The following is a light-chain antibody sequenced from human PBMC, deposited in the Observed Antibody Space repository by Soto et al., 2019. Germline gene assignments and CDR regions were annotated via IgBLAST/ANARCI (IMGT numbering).Light chain of an antibody. J-gene: IGKJ2*01. V-gene: IGKV1-39*01. Sequence: DILMTQSPSSLSASVGDRVTISCRASQSVGTYLNWYQKKVGGGPKLLIFGAFNLQSGVPARFSGGGSGTDFTLVVTNLQPEDFATYYWQQTYSTAYTFGQGTNLEIK. CDR1: QSVGTY. CDR2: GAF. CDR3: QQTYSTAYT.